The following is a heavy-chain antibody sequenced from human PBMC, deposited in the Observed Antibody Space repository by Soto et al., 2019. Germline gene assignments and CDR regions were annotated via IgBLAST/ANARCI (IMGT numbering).Heavy chain of an antibody. V-gene: IGHV3-53*01. CDR3: ATWHEREHAYDV. CDR1: GLTISGKKY. J-gene: IGHJ3*01. CDR2: LYDVDGS. Sequence: DVQLGESGGGLIQPGEYLRLSCAAFGLTISGKKYVAWVRQAPGKGLEWVSGLYDVDGSFYADSVRGRFTTSSDSSKTTVYLQMNDLRPDDTAVYYCATWHEREHAYDVWCQGTTVTVSS. D-gene: IGHD1-1*01.